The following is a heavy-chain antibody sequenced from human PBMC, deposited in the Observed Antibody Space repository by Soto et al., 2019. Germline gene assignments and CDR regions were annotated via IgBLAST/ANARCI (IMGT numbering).Heavy chain of an antibody. CDR3: ARGVVVVAASQLGWFEP. Sequence: QVQLVQSGAEVKKPGSSMKVSCKASGGTFSRDAISWVRQAPGQGLEWMGGIIPMFGTAKYVQKFQGRLTITAAESTTPAYVELRSLGSGDTAVYYCARGVVVVAASQLGWFEPWGQGTLVTVS. D-gene: IGHD2-15*01. CDR2: IIPMFGTA. V-gene: IGHV1-69*01. CDR1: GGTFSRDA. J-gene: IGHJ5*02.